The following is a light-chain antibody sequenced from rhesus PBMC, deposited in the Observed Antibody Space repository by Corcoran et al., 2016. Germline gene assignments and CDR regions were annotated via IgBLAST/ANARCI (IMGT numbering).Light chain of an antibody. V-gene: IGKV1-18*01. CDR3: QQGYNAPFS. CDR1: QDISSW. J-gene: IGKJ2*01. Sequence: DIQMTQSPSSLSASVGDKVTITCRASQDISSWLAWYQQKPGKAPKVLIYAASSLQSGVPSRFIGSESGTDYTLTITSLQPEDFATYYCQQGYNAPFSFGQGTKVEIK. CDR2: AAS.